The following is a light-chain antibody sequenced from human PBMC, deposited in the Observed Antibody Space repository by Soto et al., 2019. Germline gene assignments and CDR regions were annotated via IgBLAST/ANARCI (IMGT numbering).Light chain of an antibody. CDR2: EVS. Sequence: QSALTQPASVSGSPGQSITISCTGTSSDVGGYDYVSWYQHHPDKAPKLIIYEVSNRPSGLSNRFSGSKSGNTASLTISGLQAEDEADYYCSSYTTTNTYVFGTGTKLTVL. CDR1: SSDVGGYDY. J-gene: IGLJ1*01. V-gene: IGLV2-14*01. CDR3: SSYTTTNTYV.